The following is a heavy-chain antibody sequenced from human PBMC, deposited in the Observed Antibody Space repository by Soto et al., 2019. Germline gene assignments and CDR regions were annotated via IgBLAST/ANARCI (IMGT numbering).Heavy chain of an antibody. V-gene: IGHV3-33*01. CDR3: ARANYGDFEPAWYFDL. J-gene: IGHJ2*01. CDR2: IWYDGSNK. CDR1: GFTFSSYG. D-gene: IGHD4-17*01. Sequence: QVQLVESGGGVVQPGRSLRLSCAASGFTFSSYGMHWVRQAPGKGLEWVAVIWYDGSNKYYADSVKGRFTISRDNSKNXLYLQMNSLRAEDTAVYYCARANYGDFEPAWYFDLWGRGTLVTVSS.